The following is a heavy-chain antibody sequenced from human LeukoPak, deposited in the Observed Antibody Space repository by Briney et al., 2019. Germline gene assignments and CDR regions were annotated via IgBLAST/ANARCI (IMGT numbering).Heavy chain of an antibody. Sequence: GASVKVSCKASGYTFTSYAMNWVRQAPGQGLEWMGWINTNTGNPTYAQGFTGRFVFSLDTSVSTAYLQISGLKAEDTAVYYCARALGSSSSWGSTDYYFDYWGQGTLVTVSS. V-gene: IGHV7-4-1*02. J-gene: IGHJ4*02. D-gene: IGHD6-6*01. CDR2: INTNTGNP. CDR3: ARALGSSSSWGSTDYYFDY. CDR1: GYTFTSYA.